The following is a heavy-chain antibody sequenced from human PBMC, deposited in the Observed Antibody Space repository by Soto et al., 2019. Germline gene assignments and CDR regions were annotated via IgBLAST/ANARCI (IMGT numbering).Heavy chain of an antibody. Sequence: GGSLRLSCAASGVTSSRYAMKWVRQAPGKGLEWVSLIGESGTPTYYADSVKGRFTISRDNSGNTLFLEMYSLRAEDTAVYYCARYIPGVRYYGMDVWGQGTTVTV. V-gene: IGHV3-23*01. D-gene: IGHD2-2*01. CDR3: ARYIPGVRYYGMDV. CDR1: GVTSSRYA. J-gene: IGHJ6*02. CDR2: IGESGTPT.